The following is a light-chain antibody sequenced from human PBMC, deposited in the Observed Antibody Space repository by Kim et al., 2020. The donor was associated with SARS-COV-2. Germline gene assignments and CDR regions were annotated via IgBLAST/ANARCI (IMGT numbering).Light chain of an antibody. CDR2: GAA. V-gene: IGKV3-15*01. CDR1: QSVTSN. Sequence: EIVMTQSPATLSLSPGERATLSCRASQSVTSNIAWYQQKPGQSPRPLIYGAAIRATGIPARFSGSGAGTEFSLTISSLQSEDFALYYCQHYNNWPPKITFGQGTRLEIK. J-gene: IGKJ5*01. CDR3: QHYNNWPPKIT.